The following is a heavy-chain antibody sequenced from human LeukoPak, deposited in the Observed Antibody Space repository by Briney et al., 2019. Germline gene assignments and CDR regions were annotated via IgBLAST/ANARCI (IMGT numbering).Heavy chain of an antibody. J-gene: IGHJ4*02. D-gene: IGHD3-16*01. Sequence: GGSLRLSCAASGFTFSNYWMSWVRQAPGQGLEWVANIKEDGSEKHYVDSLKGRFTISRDNTKNSLYLEVNSLRAEDTAVYYGGRIAYGNYVWGQGALVTVSS. CDR3: GRIAYGNYV. CDR1: GFTFSNYW. CDR2: IKEDGSEK. V-gene: IGHV3-7*05.